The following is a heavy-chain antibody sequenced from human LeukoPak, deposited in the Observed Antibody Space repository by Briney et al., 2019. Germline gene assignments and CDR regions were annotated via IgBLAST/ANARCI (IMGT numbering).Heavy chain of an antibody. CDR1: GGSFSGYY. Sequence: SETLSLTCAVYGGSFSGYYWSWIRQPPGKGLEWFGEINHSGSTNYNPSLKSRVTISVDTSKNQFSLKLSSVTAADTAVYYCARETLEYYDYVWGSYRYDAFDIWGQGTMVTVSS. D-gene: IGHD3-16*02. V-gene: IGHV4-34*01. CDR2: INHSGST. J-gene: IGHJ3*02. CDR3: ARETLEYYDYVWGSYRYDAFDI.